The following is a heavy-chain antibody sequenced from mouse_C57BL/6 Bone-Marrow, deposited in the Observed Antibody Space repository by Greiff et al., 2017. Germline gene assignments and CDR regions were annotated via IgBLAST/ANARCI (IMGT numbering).Heavy chain of an antibody. Sequence: QVQLQQPGAELVKPGPSVKMSCKATGYTFTSFWLTWLKQRPGQGLVWFGDIYPGRGSTNYNEKFKSKATLTVDTSSSPAYMQLSSLTSEDSAVYCCAWNYYGPYYFDYWGQGTTLTVSS. J-gene: IGHJ2*01. D-gene: IGHD1-2*01. CDR2: IYPGRGST. V-gene: IGHV1-55*01. CDR1: GYTFTSFW. CDR3: AWNYYGPYYFDY.